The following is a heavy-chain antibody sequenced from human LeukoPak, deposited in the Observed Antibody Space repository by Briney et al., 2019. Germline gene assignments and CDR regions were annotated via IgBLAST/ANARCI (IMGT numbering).Heavy chain of an antibody. D-gene: IGHD5-18*01. Sequence: ASVKVSCKASGYTFTGYYMHWVRQAPGQGLEWMGIINPSGGSTSYAQKFQGRVTMTRDTSTSTVYMELSSLRSEDTAVYYCASDVDTAMVAYWGQGTLVTVSS. CDR1: GYTFTGYY. J-gene: IGHJ4*02. V-gene: IGHV1-46*01. CDR3: ASDVDTAMVAY. CDR2: INPSGGST.